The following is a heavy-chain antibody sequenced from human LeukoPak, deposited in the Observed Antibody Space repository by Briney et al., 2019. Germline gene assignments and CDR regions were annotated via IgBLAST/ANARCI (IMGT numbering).Heavy chain of an antibody. V-gene: IGHV3-53*01. CDR1: GFTVSSNY. D-gene: IGHD3-22*01. Sequence: GGSLRLSCAASGFTVSSNYMSWVRQAPGKGLEWVSVIFSGGSTYYADSVKGRFTISRDNSKNTLYLQMNSRRAEDTAVYYCARAPGNYYASSGFDYWGQGTLVTVSS. J-gene: IGHJ4*02. CDR2: IFSGGST. CDR3: ARAPGNYYASSGFDY.